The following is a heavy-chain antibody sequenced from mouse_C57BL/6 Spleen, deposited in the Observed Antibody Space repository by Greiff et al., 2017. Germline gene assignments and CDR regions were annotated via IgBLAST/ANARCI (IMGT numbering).Heavy chain of an antibody. CDR3: ARGGYYYGSSYGGFAY. CDR2: IYPGSGST. D-gene: IGHD1-1*01. Sequence: QVQLQQPGAELVKPGASVKMSCKASGYTFTSYWITWVKQRPGQGLEWIGDIYPGSGSTNYNEKFKSKATLTVDTSSSTAYMQLSSLTSEDSAVYYCARGGYYYGSSYGGFAYWGQGTLVTVSA. V-gene: IGHV1-55*01. CDR1: GYTFTSYW. J-gene: IGHJ3*01.